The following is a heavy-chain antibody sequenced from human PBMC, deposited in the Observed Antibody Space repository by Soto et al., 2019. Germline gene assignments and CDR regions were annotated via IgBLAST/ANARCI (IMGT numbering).Heavy chain of an antibody. V-gene: IGHV3-30-3*01. CDR2: ISYDGSNK. J-gene: IGHJ6*02. CDR1: GFTFSSYA. Sequence: QVQLVESGGGVVQPGRSLRLSCAASGFTFSSYAMHWVRQAPGKGLEWVAVISYDGSNKYYADSVKGRFTISRDNSXNXLXXKMNSLRAEDTAVYYCARRWDTIFGVVINHYGMDVWGQGTTVTVSS. CDR3: ARRWDTIFGVVINHYGMDV. D-gene: IGHD3-3*01.